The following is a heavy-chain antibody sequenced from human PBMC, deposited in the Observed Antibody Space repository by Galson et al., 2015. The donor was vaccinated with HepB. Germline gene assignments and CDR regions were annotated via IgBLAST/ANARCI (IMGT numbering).Heavy chain of an antibody. V-gene: IGHV3-21*01. CDR2: ISSSSSYI. CDR3: ATDIVVVPAATMIVVVPRDY. J-gene: IGHJ4*02. Sequence: SLRLSCAASGFTSSSYSMNWVRQAPGKGLEWVSSISSSSSYIYYADSVKGRFTISRDNAKNSLYLQMNSLRAEDTAVYYCATDIVVVPAATMIVVVPRDYWGQGTLVTVSS. D-gene: IGHD2-2*01. CDR1: GFTSSSYS.